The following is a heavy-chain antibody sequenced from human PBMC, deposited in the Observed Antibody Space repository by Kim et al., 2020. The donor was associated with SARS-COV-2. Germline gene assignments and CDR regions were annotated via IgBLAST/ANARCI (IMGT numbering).Heavy chain of an antibody. CDR2: ISYDGSNK. Sequence: GGSLRLSCAASGFTFSSYGMHWVRQAPGKGLEWVAVISYDGSNKYYADSVKGRFTISRDNSKNTLYLQMNSLRAEDTAVYYCAKDSLGIVATQWGDFDYWGQGAPVTVSP. D-gene: IGHD5-12*01. J-gene: IGHJ4*02. CDR1: GFTFSSYG. V-gene: IGHV3-30*18. CDR3: AKDSLGIVATQWGDFDY.